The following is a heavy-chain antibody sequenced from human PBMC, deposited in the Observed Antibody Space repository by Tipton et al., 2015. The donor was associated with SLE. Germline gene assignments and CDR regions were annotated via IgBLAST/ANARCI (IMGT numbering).Heavy chain of an antibody. CDR1: GGSISSYY. CDR2: IYYSGST. CDR3: ARDRNSGDWYFDL. V-gene: IGHV4-59*01. Sequence: TLSLTCTVSGGSISSYYWSWIRQPPGKGLEWIGYIYYSGSTNYNPSLKSRVTISVDTSKNKFSLKLSSVTAADTAVYYCARDRNSGDWYFDLWGRGTLVTVSS. D-gene: IGHD4-23*01. J-gene: IGHJ2*01.